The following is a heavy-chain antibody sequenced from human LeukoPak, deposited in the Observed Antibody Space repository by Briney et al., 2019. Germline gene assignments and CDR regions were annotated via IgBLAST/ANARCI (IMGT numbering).Heavy chain of an antibody. Sequence: GGSLRLSCAASGFTFSSYAMHWVHQAPGKGLEYVSAISSNGGSTYYANSVKGRFTISRDNSKNTLYLQMGSLRAEDMAVYYCARGSSGWYNWFDPWGQGTLVTVSS. CDR1: GFTFSSYA. CDR3: ARGSSGWYNWFDP. V-gene: IGHV3-64*01. D-gene: IGHD6-19*01. J-gene: IGHJ5*02. CDR2: ISSNGGST.